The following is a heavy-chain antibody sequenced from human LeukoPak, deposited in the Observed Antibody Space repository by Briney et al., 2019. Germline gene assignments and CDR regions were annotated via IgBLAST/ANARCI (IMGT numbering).Heavy chain of an antibody. CDR3: ARDHSGYSYLFDP. D-gene: IGHD5-18*01. CDR1: GYTFTSYD. V-gene: IGHV1-8*01. J-gene: IGHJ5*02. CDR2: MSPNSGDT. Sequence: ASVKVSCKASGYTFTSYDFNWVRQATGQRPEWMGWMSPNSGDTGYAQKFQDRVTIARNTSISTAYMELSSLRSEDTAVYYCARDHSGYSYLFDPWGQGTLVTVSS.